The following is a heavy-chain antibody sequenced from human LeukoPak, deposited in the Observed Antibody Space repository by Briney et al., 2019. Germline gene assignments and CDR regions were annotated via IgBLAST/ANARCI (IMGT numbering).Heavy chain of an antibody. Sequence: GGSLRLSCAASGFTFSSYSMNWVRQAPGKGLEWVSSISSSSSYIYYADSVKGRFTISRDNAKNSLYLQMNSPRAEDTAVYYCARGGSRSSSVNYWGQGTLVTVSS. D-gene: IGHD6-6*01. V-gene: IGHV3-21*01. CDR3: ARGGSRSSSVNY. CDR1: GFTFSSYS. CDR2: ISSSSSYI. J-gene: IGHJ4*02.